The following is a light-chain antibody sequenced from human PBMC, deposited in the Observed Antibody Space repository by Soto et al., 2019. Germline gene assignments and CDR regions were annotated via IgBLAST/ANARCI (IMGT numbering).Light chain of an antibody. CDR2: ENN. Sequence: QSVLTQPPSVSAAPGQKVTISCSGSSSNIGNNYVSWYQQLPGTAPKLRIYENNKRPSGIPDRFSGSKSGTSATLGITGLQTGDEADYYCGTWDSSLSAGGVFGTGTKDTVL. J-gene: IGLJ1*01. V-gene: IGLV1-51*02. CDR1: SSNIGNNY. CDR3: GTWDSSLSAGGV.